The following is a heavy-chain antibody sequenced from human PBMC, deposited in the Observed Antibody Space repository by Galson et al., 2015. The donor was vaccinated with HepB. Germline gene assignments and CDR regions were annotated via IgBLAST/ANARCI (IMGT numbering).Heavy chain of an antibody. CDR1: GFTFSDYY. D-gene: IGHD6-19*01. V-gene: IGHV3-11*05. J-gene: IGHJ6*02. CDR3: ARARLVPYYYYGMDV. Sequence: SLRLSCAASGFTFSDYYMSWIRQAPVKGLEWVSYISSSSSYTNYADSVKGRFTISRDNAKNSLYLQMNSLRAEDTAVYYCARARLVPYYYYGMDVWGQGTTVTVSS. CDR2: ISSSSSYT.